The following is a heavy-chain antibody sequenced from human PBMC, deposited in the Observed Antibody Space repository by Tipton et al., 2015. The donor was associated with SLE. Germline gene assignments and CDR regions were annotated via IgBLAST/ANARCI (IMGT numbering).Heavy chain of an antibody. J-gene: IGHJ4*02. Sequence: SLRLSCAASGFTFSSYAMSWVRQAPGKGLEWVSAISGSGGSTYYADSVKGRFTISRDNSKNTLYLQMNSLRAEDTAVYYCAKDGGDYYGSGSYVFDYWGQGTLVTVSS. D-gene: IGHD3-10*01. CDR3: AKDGGDYYGSGSYVFDY. V-gene: IGHV3-23*01. CDR1: GFTFSSYA. CDR2: ISGSGGST.